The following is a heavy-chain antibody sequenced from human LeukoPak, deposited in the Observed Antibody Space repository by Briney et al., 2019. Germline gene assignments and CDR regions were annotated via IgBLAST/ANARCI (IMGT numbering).Heavy chain of an antibody. J-gene: IGHJ3*02. CDR1: GYTFTGYY. CDR3: ARGTLTAPRSAFDI. CDR2: INPDSGGT. Sequence: ASEKVSCKASGYTFTGYYMSWVRQAPGQGLEWMGWINPDSGGTHYARNFQGWVTMTRDTSISTAYMELSRLRSDDTAVYYCARGTLTAPRSAFDIWGQGTMVTVSS. D-gene: IGHD1-14*01. V-gene: IGHV1-2*04.